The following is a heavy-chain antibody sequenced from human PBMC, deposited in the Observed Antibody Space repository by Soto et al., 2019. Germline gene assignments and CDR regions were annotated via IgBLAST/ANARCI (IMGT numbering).Heavy chain of an antibody. CDR3: ARGLYNYGLETPHYFDH. CDR1: GFPFDGYS. V-gene: IGHV3-21*01. D-gene: IGHD3-10*01. CDR2: ISSGSSSHI. Sequence: GGSLRLSCAASGFPFDGYSMNWVRQAPGKGLEWVSCISSGSSSHIYYADSVKGRFTISRDSAKNSLYLQMDSLRAEDTAVYYCARGLYNYGLETPHYFDHWGQGTLVTVSS. J-gene: IGHJ4*02.